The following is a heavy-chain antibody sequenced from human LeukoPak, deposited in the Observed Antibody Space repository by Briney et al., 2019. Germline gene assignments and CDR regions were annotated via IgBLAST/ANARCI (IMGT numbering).Heavy chain of an antibody. CDR3: ARADVVAPFDY. J-gene: IGHJ4*02. D-gene: IGHD2-15*01. CDR2: INPNSGGT. V-gene: IGHV1-2*02. Sequence: GASVKVSCKASGDTFTGYYMNWVRQAPGQGLEWMGWINPNSGGTNYAQKFQGRVTMTRDTSISTAYMERSRLRSDDTAVYYCARADVVAPFDYWGQGTLVTVSS. CDR1: GDTFTGYY.